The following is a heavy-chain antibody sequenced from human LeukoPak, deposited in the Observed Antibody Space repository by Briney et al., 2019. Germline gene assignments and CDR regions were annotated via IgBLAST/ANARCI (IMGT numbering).Heavy chain of an antibody. J-gene: IGHJ4*02. Sequence: GGSLRLSCAASGFTFSSYAMSWVRQAPEKGLEWVSAISGSGGSTYYADSVKGRFTISRDNSKNTLYLQMSSLRAEDTAVYYCAKSWEGYSFDYWGQGTLVTVSS. D-gene: IGHD1-26*01. CDR2: ISGSGGST. CDR3: AKSWEGYSFDY. V-gene: IGHV3-23*01. CDR1: GFTFSSYA.